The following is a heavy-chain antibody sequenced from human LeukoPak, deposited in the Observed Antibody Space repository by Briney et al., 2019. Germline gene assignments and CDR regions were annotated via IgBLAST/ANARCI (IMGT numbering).Heavy chain of an antibody. CDR1: GGSISSYY. CDR3: ASHDYGGNSGYYYYYMDV. CDR2: IYTSGST. J-gene: IGHJ6*03. Sequence: SETLFLTCTVSGGSISSYYWSWIRQPPGKGLEWIGYIYTSGSTNYNPSLKSRVTISVDTSKNQFSLKLSSVTAADTAVYYCASHDYGGNSGYYYYYMDVWGKGTTVTVSS. V-gene: IGHV4-4*09. D-gene: IGHD4-23*01.